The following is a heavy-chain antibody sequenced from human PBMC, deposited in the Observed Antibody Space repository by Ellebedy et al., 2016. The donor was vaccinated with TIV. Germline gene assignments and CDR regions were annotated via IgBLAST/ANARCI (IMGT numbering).Heavy chain of an antibody. V-gene: IGHV4-39*02. D-gene: IGHD4-17*01. CDR2: IYYSGST. CDR3: ARELRGIGFDAFDI. J-gene: IGHJ3*02. CDR1: GGSISSSSYY. Sequence: SETLSLXCTVSGGSISSSSYYWGWIRQPPGKGLEWIGSIYYSGSTYYNPSLKSRVTISVDTSKNQFSLKLSSVTAADTAVYYCARELRGIGFDAFDIWGQGTMVTVSS.